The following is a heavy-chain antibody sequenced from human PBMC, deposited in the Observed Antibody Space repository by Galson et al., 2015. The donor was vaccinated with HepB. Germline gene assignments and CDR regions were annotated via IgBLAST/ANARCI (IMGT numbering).Heavy chain of an antibody. V-gene: IGHV3-30*04. Sequence: LRLSCAASGFTFSSYTMHWVRQAPGKGLEWVAVISNDGSNKYYADSVKGRFTISRDNFKNTLYLQMKSLRAEDTAAYYCARSQCYGVRGCYYYYGRNVWGQGTTVTVSS. CDR2: ISNDGSNK. J-gene: IGHJ6*02. CDR3: ARSQCYGVRGCYYYYGRNV. CDR1: GFTFSSYT. D-gene: IGHD2-8*01.